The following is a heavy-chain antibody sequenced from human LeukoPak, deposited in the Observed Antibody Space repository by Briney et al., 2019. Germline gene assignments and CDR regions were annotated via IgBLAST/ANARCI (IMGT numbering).Heavy chain of an antibody. CDR2: IYSGGNT. V-gene: IGHV3-53*01. Sequence: PGGSLRLSCTVSGFTFGDYALTWVRQAPGKGLEWVSIIYSGGNTYYADSVKGRFTISRDNSKNTLYLQMNSLRAEDTAVYYCARVPDGYNLGTYFDPWGQGTLVTVSS. CDR1: GFTFGDYA. J-gene: IGHJ5*02. D-gene: IGHD5-24*01. CDR3: ARVPDGYNLGTYFDP.